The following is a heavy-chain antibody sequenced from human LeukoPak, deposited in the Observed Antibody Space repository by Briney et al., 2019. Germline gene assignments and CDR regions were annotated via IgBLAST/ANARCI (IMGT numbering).Heavy chain of an antibody. Sequence: PSETLSLTCTVSGGSISSYYWSWIRQPPGKGLEWIGYIYYSGSTNYNPSLKSRVTISVDTSKNQFSLKLSSVTAADTAVYYCARVGDRFHYYMDVWGKGTTVTVSS. CDR1: GGSISSYY. J-gene: IGHJ6*03. V-gene: IGHV4-59*01. D-gene: IGHD4-17*01. CDR3: ARVGDRFHYYMDV. CDR2: IYYSGST.